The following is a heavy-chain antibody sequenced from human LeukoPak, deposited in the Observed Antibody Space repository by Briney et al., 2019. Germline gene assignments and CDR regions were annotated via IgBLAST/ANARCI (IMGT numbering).Heavy chain of an antibody. V-gene: IGHV3-23*01. CDR3: TRGLAYCRGDSHDSLYPFDF. D-gene: IGHD2-21*01. J-gene: IGHJ4*02. Sequence: GGSLRLSCAASGFTSNTYAMSWVRQAPGKGLEWVSAISGSGANTYYADSVKGRFTISRDNSKSTLYLRMNSLRAEDTAVYHCTRGLAYCRGDSHDSLYPFDFWGQGTLVTVSS. CDR1: GFTSNTYA. CDR2: ISGSGANT.